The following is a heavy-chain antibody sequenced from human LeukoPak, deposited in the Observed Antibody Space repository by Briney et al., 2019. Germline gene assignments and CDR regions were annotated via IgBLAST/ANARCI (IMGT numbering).Heavy chain of an antibody. CDR3: ARVEEGYGSGRRENYYYYYMDV. J-gene: IGHJ6*03. CDR1: GGSISSYY. V-gene: IGHV4-59*01. Sequence: SETLSLTCTVSGGSISSYYWSWIRQPPGKGLEWIGYIYYSGSTNYNPSLKSRVTISVDTSKNQFSLKLSSVTAADTAVYYCARVEEGYGSGRRENYYYYYMDVWGKGTTVTLSS. D-gene: IGHD3-10*01. CDR2: IYYSGST.